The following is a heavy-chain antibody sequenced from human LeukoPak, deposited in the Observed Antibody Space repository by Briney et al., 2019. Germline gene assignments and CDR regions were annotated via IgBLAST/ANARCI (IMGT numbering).Heavy chain of an antibody. Sequence: SETLSLTCTVSGGSISSSSYYWGWIRQPPGKGLEWIGSIYYSGSTNYNPSLKSRVTISVDTSKNQFSLKLSSVTAADTAVYYCAREAIVVVNIDAFDIWGQGTMVTVSS. V-gene: IGHV4-39*07. CDR3: AREAIVVVNIDAFDI. J-gene: IGHJ3*02. CDR2: IYYSGST. D-gene: IGHD3-22*01. CDR1: GGSISSSSYY.